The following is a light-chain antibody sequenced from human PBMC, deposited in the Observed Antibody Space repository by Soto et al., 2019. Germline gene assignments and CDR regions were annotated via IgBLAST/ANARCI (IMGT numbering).Light chain of an antibody. CDR1: QSISRY. CDR3: QQSYNPPLT. Sequence: DIQMTQSPSSLSASVGDRVTITCRASQSISRYLNWYRQKPGKAPKLLIYAASSLQSGVPSRFSGSGSGTDFTLTISSLQPEDFATYYCQQSYNPPLTFGQGTKVEIK. J-gene: IGKJ1*01. CDR2: AAS. V-gene: IGKV1-39*01.